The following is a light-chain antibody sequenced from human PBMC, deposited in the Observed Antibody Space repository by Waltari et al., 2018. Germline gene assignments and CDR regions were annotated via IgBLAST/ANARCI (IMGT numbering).Light chain of an antibody. Sequence: EIVLPQPPDILSLSPGESATLSCRASQSVSRSLAWYQQKPGQAPRLLIYGASSRATGIPDRFSGGGSGTDFSLTISRLEPEDFAVYYCQHYVRLPATFGQGTKVEIK. V-gene: IGKV3-20*01. CDR3: QHYVRLPAT. J-gene: IGKJ1*01. CDR1: QSVSRS. CDR2: GAS.